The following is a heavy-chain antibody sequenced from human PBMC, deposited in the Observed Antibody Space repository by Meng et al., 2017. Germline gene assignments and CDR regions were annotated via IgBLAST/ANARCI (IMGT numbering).Heavy chain of an antibody. V-gene: IGHV3-30*04. Sequence: GESLKISCAASGFTFSRYAMHWVRQAPGKGLEWVAVISYDGSNKYYADSVKGRFTISRDNSKNTLYLLMNRLRAEDTAVYYCTTGCSGGSCYLQPTATWGQG. CDR1: GFTFSRYA. CDR2: ISYDGSNK. D-gene: IGHD2-15*01. CDR3: TTGCSGGSCYLQPTAT. J-gene: IGHJ5*02.